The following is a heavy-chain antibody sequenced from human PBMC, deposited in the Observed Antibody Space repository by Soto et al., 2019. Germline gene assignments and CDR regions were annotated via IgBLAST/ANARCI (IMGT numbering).Heavy chain of an antibody. CDR1: GFTFSSYA. V-gene: IGHV3-23*01. Sequence: PGGSLRLSCAASGFTFSSYAMSWVRQAPGKGLEWVSAISGSGGSTYYADSVKGRFTISRDNSKNTLYLQMNSLRAEDTAVYYCANLTGTLAPYYYYYGMDVWGQGTTVTVSS. J-gene: IGHJ6*02. D-gene: IGHD1-20*01. CDR3: ANLTGTLAPYYYYYGMDV. CDR2: ISGSGGST.